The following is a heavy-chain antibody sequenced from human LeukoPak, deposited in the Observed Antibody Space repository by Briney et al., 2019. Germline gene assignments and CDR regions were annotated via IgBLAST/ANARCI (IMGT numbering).Heavy chain of an antibody. Sequence: GRSLRLSCAASGFTFSSYAMHWVRQAPGKGLEWVAVISYDGSNKYYADSVKGRFTISRDNSKNTLYLQMNSLRAEDTAVYYCARDRWELGDRYGMDVWGQGTTVTVSS. CDR2: ISYDGSNK. J-gene: IGHJ6*02. D-gene: IGHD1-26*01. CDR3: ARDRWELGDRYGMDV. CDR1: GFTFSSYA. V-gene: IGHV3-30-3*01.